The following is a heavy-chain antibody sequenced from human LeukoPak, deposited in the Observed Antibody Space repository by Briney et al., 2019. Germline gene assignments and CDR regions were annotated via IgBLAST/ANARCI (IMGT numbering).Heavy chain of an antibody. J-gene: IGHJ2*01. CDR3: ARGRKGRAVAGTRWYFGL. Sequence: PGGSLRLSCAASGFTFSSYDMHWVRQATGKGLEWVSAIGTAGDTYYPGSVKGRFTISRENAKNSLYLQMNSLRAGDTAVYYCARGRKGRAVAGTRWYFGLWGRGTLVTVSS. D-gene: IGHD6-19*01. V-gene: IGHV3-13*01. CDR2: IGTAGDT. CDR1: GFTFSSYD.